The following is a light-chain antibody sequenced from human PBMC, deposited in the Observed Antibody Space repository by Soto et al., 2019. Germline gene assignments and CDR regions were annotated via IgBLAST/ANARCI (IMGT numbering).Light chain of an antibody. J-gene: IGKJ1*01. Sequence: EIAMTQSPATLSVSPGERATLSCRASQSVSSKLAWYQQKPGQAPRLLIYDASTRATGIPARFSGSGSGTEFTLTISGLQSEDFAVYYCQKFNTWPRTFGKGTKVEIK. CDR1: QSVSSK. CDR2: DAS. CDR3: QKFNTWPRT. V-gene: IGKV3-15*01.